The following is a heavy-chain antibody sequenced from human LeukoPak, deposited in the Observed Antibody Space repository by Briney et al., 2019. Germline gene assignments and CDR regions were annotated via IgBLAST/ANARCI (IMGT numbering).Heavy chain of an antibody. D-gene: IGHD2-8*01. CDR3: ARDRWGGDIVLML. Sequence: GASVKVSCKASGYNFNTYYMHWVRQAPGQGLEWMGIIHPGGGSTSYAQKFQGRVTMTRDISTSTVYMELSSLRSEDTAVYYCARDRWGGDIVLMLWGKGTTVTVSS. CDR1: GYNFNTYY. V-gene: IGHV1-46*02. CDR2: IHPGGGST. J-gene: IGHJ6*04.